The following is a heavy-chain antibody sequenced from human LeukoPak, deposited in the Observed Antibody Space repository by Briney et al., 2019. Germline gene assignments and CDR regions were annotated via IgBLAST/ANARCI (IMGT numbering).Heavy chain of an antibody. J-gene: IGHJ5*02. CDR3: AREIVMITFGGVIVNNWFDP. CDR1: GGSFSGYY. CDR2: INHSGST. Sequence: SETLSLTCAVYGGSFSGYYWSWIRQPPGKGLEWIGEINHSGSTNYNPSLKSRVTISVDTSKNQFSLKLSSVTAADTAVYYCAREIVMITFGGVIVNNWFDPWGQGTLVTVSS. D-gene: IGHD3-16*02. V-gene: IGHV4-34*01.